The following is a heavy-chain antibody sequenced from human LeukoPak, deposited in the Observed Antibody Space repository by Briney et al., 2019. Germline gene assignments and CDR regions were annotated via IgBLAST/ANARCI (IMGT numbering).Heavy chain of an antibody. D-gene: IGHD6-25*01. CDR2: IYPGGTT. Sequence: GGSLRLSCVASGFTVSSNYMSWVRQAPGKGPECVSVIYPGGTTYYADSVKGRFTISRDDSKDTLYLQMHSLRAEDTAVYYCARESSGYYFDYWGQGTLVTVSS. J-gene: IGHJ4*02. V-gene: IGHV3-53*01. CDR3: ARESSGYYFDY. CDR1: GFTVSSNY.